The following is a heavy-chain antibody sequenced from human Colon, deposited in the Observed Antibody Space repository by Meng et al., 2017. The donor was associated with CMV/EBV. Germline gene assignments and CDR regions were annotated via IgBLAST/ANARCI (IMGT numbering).Heavy chain of an antibody. V-gene: IGHV1-69*12. J-gene: IGHJ5*02. CDR3: ARGKQAGFDL. CDR1: GGTFDSST. CDR2: IIPMFCSP. Sequence: QVQLVRAVAEVKKPWSSEKVACKASGGTFDSSTSNWVRQAPGQALEWMGGIIPMFCSPGYSQKFRGRVTITADELEVNSLRSEDTAVYYCARGKQAGFDLWGQGTLVTVSS. D-gene: IGHD6-13*01.